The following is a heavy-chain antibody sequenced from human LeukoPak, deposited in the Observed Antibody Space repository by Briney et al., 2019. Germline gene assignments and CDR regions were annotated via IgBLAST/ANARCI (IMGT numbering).Heavy chain of an antibody. J-gene: IGHJ3*02. D-gene: IGHD2-15*01. V-gene: IGHV1-69*05. Sequence: ASVKVSCKASGGTFSSYAISWVRQAPGQGLEWMGGIIPIFGTANYAQKFQGRVTITTDESTSTAYMELSSLRSEDTAVYYCARDGSAPTPDAFDIWGQETMVTVSS. CDR2: IIPIFGTA. CDR3: ARDGSAPTPDAFDI. CDR1: GGTFSSYA.